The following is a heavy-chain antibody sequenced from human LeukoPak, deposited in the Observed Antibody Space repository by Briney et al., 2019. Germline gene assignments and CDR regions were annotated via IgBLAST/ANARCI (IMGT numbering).Heavy chain of an antibody. V-gene: IGHV4-39*01. CDR2: IYYSGST. J-gene: IGHJ4*02. CDR1: GCSISSSSYY. Sequence: SETLSLTCTVSGCSISSSSYYWGWIRQPPGKGLEWIGSIYYSGSTYYNPSLKSRVTISVDTSKNQFSLKLSSVTAADTAVYYCARQYSGSLREWGQGTLVTVSS. D-gene: IGHD1-26*01. CDR3: ARQYSGSLRE.